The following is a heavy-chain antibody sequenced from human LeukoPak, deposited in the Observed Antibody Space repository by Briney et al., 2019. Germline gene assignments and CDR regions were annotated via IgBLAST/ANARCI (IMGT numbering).Heavy chain of an antibody. J-gene: IGHJ3*02. CDR2: MWYDGSNK. Sequence: PGGSLRLSCEASGFTFSSYGIHWVRHPPGQGQGLVAIMWYDGSNKYYADSVKGRFTLSRDNSKNTLYLQMNSLRAEDTAVYYCARDSYYDRTGGAFDIWGQGTMVTVSS. V-gene: IGHV3-33*01. CDR1: GFTFSSYG. CDR3: ARDSYYDRTGGAFDI. D-gene: IGHD3-22*01.